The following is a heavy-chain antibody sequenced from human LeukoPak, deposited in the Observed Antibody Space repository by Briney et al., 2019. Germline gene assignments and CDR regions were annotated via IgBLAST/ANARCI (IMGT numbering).Heavy chain of an antibody. CDR2: VYNSESI. D-gene: IGHD2-2*01. V-gene: IGHV4-4*07. J-gene: IGHJ5*02. CDR1: GGSSNGYY. Sequence: SENLSLNCTVSGGSSNGYYWSWLRQPAGKGLEWIVRVYNSESINYNPSLKSRVTMSIDTSKNQFYLRLNSVTAADTAVYYCARDRSSSYTRDWFDPWGQGALVTVSS. CDR3: ARDRSSSYTRDWFDP.